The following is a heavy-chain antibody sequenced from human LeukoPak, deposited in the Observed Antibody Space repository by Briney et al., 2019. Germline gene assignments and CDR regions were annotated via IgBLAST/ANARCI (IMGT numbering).Heavy chain of an antibody. CDR2: ISVRSNYI. J-gene: IGHJ4*02. Sequence: GGSLRLSCAASGYTFSSYSINWVRQAPGKGLEWVSSISVRSNYIYYADSVRGRFRISRDDARDSLYLQMSSLRAEDTAVYYCVRLRRNSDTTGFYYYYDFWGQGTLVTVSS. D-gene: IGHD3-22*01. CDR1: GYTFSSYS. CDR3: VRLRRNSDTTGFYYYYDF. V-gene: IGHV3-21*01.